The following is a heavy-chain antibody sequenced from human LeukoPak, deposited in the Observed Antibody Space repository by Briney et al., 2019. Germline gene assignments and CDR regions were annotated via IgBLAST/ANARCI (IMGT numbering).Heavy chain of an antibody. V-gene: IGHV1-8*02. J-gene: IGHJ5*02. CDR2: IIPIFGKT. CDR3: ARGGRYCSSTSCLGYNWFDP. Sequence: ASVKVSCKASGGTFSSYGINWVRQAPGQGLEWMGGIIPIFGKTSYAQKFQGRVTMTRNTSISTAYMELSSLRSEDTAVYYCARGGRYCSSTSCLGYNWFDPWGQGTLVTVSS. D-gene: IGHD2-2*01. CDR1: GGTFSSYG.